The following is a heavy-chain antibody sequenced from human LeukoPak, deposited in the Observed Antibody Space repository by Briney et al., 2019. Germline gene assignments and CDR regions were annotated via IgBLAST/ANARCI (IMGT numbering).Heavy chain of an antibody. CDR2: INSDGSST. CDR3: ARSTSVTNDPLWAYYGMDV. D-gene: IGHD4-11*01. CDR1: GFTFSSYW. V-gene: IGHV3-74*01. J-gene: IGHJ6*02. Sequence: GGSLRLSCAASGFTFSSYWMHWVRQAPGKGLVWVSRINSDGSSTSYADSVKGRFTISRDNVKNTLYLQMNSLRAEDTAVYYCARSTSVTNDPLWAYYGMDVWGQGTTVTVSS.